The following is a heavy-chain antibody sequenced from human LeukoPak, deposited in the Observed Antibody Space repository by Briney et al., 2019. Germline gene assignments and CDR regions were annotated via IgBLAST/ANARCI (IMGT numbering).Heavy chain of an antibody. CDR3: AKDPVDSSGYYALYYFDY. D-gene: IGHD3-22*01. Sequence: GGSLRLSCAASGFTFSSYGMSWVRQAPGKGLEWVSAISGSGGSTYYADSVKGRFTISRDNSKNTLYLQMNSLRAEDTAVYYCAKDPVDSSGYYALYYFDYWGQGTLVTVSS. J-gene: IGHJ4*02. CDR2: ISGSGGST. CDR1: GFTFSSYG. V-gene: IGHV3-23*01.